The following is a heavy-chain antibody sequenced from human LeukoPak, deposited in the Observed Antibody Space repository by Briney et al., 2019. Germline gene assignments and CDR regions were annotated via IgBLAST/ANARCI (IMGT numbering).Heavy chain of an antibody. CDR1: GGSFSGYY. CDR3: ARLFTGYSSSWYLKRDAFDI. D-gene: IGHD6-13*01. V-gene: IGHV4-34*01. CDR2: INHSGST. Sequence: SETLSLTCAVYGGSFSGYYWSWIRQPPGKGLEWIGEINHSGSTNYNPSLKSRVTISVDTSKNQFSLKLSSVTAVDTAVYYCARLFTGYSSSWYLKRDAFDIWGQGTMVTVSS. J-gene: IGHJ3*02.